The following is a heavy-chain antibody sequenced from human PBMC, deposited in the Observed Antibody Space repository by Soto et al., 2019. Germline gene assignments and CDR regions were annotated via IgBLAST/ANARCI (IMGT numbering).Heavy chain of an antibody. CDR3: AAEGTMAY. CDR2: IHHSGST. Sequence: QVQLQESGPGLVKPSQTLALTCTVSGGYISSGGYYWSWIRQHPEKGLEWIGYIHHSGSTYYNPSLKSRVTISVDTSKNQYSLMLSSVTAADTAVYYCAAEGTMAYWGHGTLVTVSS. V-gene: IGHV4-31*03. D-gene: IGHD3-3*01. CDR1: GGYISSGGYY. J-gene: IGHJ4*03.